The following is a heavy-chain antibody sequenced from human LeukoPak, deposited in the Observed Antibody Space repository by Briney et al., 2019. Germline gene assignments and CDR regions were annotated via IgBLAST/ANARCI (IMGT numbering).Heavy chain of an antibody. CDR1: GFTFSSYA. CDR3: TTDLGLTMIRGVIVY. V-gene: IGHV3-23*01. J-gene: IGHJ4*02. Sequence: GGSLRLSCAASGFTFSSYAMSWVRQAPGKGLEWVSAISGSGGSTYYADSVKGRFTISRDNSKNTLYLQMYSLEAEDTAVYYCTTDLGLTMIRGVIVYWGQGALVTVSS. D-gene: IGHD3-10*01. CDR2: ISGSGGST.